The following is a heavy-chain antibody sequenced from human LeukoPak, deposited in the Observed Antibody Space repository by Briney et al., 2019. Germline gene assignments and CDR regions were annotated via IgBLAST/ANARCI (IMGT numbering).Heavy chain of an antibody. D-gene: IGHD5-18*01. J-gene: IGHJ3*02. CDR1: GFSLSGNA. CDR2: IGPDDAT. V-gene: IGHV3-23*01. CDR3: AKGNLQLGQDACDI. Sequence: GGSLRLPCAASGFSLSGNAVSWVRQAPGKRPEWVAGIGPDDATFYPASVRGRFTISRDTSQNTMYLQMNSLRAEDTALYYCAKGNLQLGQDACDIWGQGTMVTVSS.